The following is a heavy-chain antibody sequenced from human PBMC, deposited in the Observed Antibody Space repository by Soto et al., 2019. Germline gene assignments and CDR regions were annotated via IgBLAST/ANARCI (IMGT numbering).Heavy chain of an antibody. CDR3: AKETTVTTFYYYYGMDV. Sequence: GGSLRLSCAASGCTFSSYAMSWIRQAPGKGLEWVSAISGSGGSTYYADSVKGRFTISRDNSKNTLYLQMNSLRAEDTAVYYCAKETTVTTFYYYYGMDVWGQGTTVTVSS. CDR1: GCTFSSYA. V-gene: IGHV3-23*01. CDR2: ISGSGGST. J-gene: IGHJ6*02. D-gene: IGHD4-17*01.